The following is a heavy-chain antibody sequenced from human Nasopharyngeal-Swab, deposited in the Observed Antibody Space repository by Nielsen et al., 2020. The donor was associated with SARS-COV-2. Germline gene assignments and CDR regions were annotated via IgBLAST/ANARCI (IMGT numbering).Heavy chain of an antibody. D-gene: IGHD3-9*01. Sequence: ASVKVSCKASGYTFSRHALNWVRQAPGQGLEWMGWINTNTGTATYAQGFTGRFVFSLDTSVSTAYLQINTLTSEDTAVYYCARDGLRGVLTGYDYWGQGSLVTVSS. CDR3: ARDGLRGVLTGYDY. J-gene: IGHJ4*02. V-gene: IGHV7-4-1*02. CDR1: GYTFSRHA. CDR2: INTNTGTA.